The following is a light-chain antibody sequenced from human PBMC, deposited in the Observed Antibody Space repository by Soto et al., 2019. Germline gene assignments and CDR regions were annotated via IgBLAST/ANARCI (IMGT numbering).Light chain of an antibody. CDR2: DAS. CDR3: QQANSFPWT. J-gene: IGKJ1*01. CDR1: QDISSW. V-gene: IGKV1-12*01. Sequence: DIQMTQSPSTLSASVGDTVTINCRASQDISSWLAWYQQKPGKAPELLIYDASILQSGVPSRFSGSGSGTDFTLTITSLKPEDVATYFCQQANSFPWTFGQGTKVDI.